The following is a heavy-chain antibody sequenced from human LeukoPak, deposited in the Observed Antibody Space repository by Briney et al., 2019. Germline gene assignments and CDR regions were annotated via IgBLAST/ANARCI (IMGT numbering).Heavy chain of an antibody. Sequence: SETLSLTCTVSGGPMRSYYWSWIRQPPGKGLEWIGYIYYRGSTNYNPSLKSRVTISIDTSKNQFSLKLSSVTAADTAIYYCAKMGDPAAVTTDYWGQGTLVTVSS. CDR1: GGPMRSYY. V-gene: IGHV4-59*08. CDR3: AKMGDPAAVTTDY. CDR2: IYYRGST. D-gene: IGHD3-16*01. J-gene: IGHJ4*02.